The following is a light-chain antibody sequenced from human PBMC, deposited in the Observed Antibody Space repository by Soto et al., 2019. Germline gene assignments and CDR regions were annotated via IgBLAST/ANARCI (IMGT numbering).Light chain of an antibody. CDR3: QQDDKTVPPVT. CDR2: GAS. Sequence: DIILTQSTAIVSVSPGERATLSCRASRSVSTNLAWYQHKHGQAPRLLIYGASTRVTDIPPRFSGSGSGTEFTLTINYLKSEDFGVYYCQQDDKTVPPVTFGGGTKVEI. V-gene: IGKV3-15*01. J-gene: IGKJ4*01. CDR1: RSVSTN.